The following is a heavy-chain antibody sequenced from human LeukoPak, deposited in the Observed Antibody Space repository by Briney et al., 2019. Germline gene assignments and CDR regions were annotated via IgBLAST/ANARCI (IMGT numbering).Heavy chain of an antibody. D-gene: IGHD1-14*01. CDR1: GFTFSSHA. Sequence: GGSLRLSCAASGFTFSSHAMHWVRQAPGKGLEWVAFIRYDGINKYYADSVKGRFTISRDNSKNTLYLQMNSLRAEDTAVYYCARALPGTTANWFDPWGQGTLVTVSS. CDR3: ARALPGTTANWFDP. J-gene: IGHJ5*02. CDR2: IRYDGINK. V-gene: IGHV3-30*02.